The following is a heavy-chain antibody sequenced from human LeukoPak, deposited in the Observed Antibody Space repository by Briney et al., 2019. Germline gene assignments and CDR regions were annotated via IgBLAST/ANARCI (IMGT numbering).Heavy chain of an antibody. D-gene: IGHD5-24*01. J-gene: IGHJ4*02. Sequence: PGGSLRLSCAASGFTFSSYGMHWVRQAPGKGLEWVAVISYDGSNRYYADSVKGRFTISRDNSKNTLYLQMSSLRAEDTAVYSCAKDLEMATLTNYYFDYWGQGTLVTVSS. V-gene: IGHV3-30*18. CDR1: GFTFSSYG. CDR3: AKDLEMATLTNYYFDY. CDR2: ISYDGSNR.